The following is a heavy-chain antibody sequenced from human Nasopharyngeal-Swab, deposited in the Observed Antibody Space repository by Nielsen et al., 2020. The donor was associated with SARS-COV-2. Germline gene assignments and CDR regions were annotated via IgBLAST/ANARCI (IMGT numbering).Heavy chain of an antibody. CDR3: AKGGYSGYDPLGMDV. D-gene: IGHD5-12*01. V-gene: IGHV3-30*18. J-gene: IGHJ6*02. CDR2: ISYDGSNK. Sequence: VRQMPGKGLEWVAVISYDGSNKYYADSVKGRFTISRDNSKNTPYLQMNSLRAEDTAAYYCAKGGYSGYDPLGMDVWGQGTTVTVSS.